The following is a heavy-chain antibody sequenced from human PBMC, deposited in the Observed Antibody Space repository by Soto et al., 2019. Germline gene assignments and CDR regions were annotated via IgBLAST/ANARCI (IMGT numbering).Heavy chain of an antibody. J-gene: IGHJ3*02. V-gene: IGHV3-30-3*01. D-gene: IGHD3-3*01. CDR1: GFTFSSYA. CDR3: ARDSDYDFWSGSYKGAFDI. Sequence: QVQLVESGGGVVQPGRSLRLSCAASGFTFSSYAMHWVRQAPGKGLEWVAVISYDGSNKYYADSVKGRFTISRDNSKNTLYLQMNSLRAEDTAVYYCARDSDYDFWSGSYKGAFDIWGQGTMVTVSS. CDR2: ISYDGSNK.